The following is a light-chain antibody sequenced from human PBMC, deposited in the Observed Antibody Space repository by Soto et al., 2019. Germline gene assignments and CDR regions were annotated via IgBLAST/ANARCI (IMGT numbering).Light chain of an antibody. CDR1: SGDIGTYNL. Sequence: QSALTQPASVSGSPGQSITIFCTGTSGDIGTYNLVSWYQQYPGRAPQLIIYEVSNRPSGVSHRFSGSKFGNTASLTISGLQAEDEADYYCSSYTRSDTWVFGGGTKLTVL. CDR3: SSYTRSDTWV. V-gene: IGLV2-14*02. J-gene: IGLJ3*02. CDR2: EVS.